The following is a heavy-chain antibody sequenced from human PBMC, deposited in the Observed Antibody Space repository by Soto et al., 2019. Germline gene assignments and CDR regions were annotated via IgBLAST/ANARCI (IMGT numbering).Heavy chain of an antibody. CDR1: GFSLRTSGVG. V-gene: IGHV2-5*01. CDR2: IYWNDDK. J-gene: IGHJ4*02. CDR3: AHRPSGWYLFDY. Sequence: GPTLVNPTQTLTLTCTFSGFSLRTSGVGVGWIRQPPGKALEWLALIYWNDDKRYSPSLKSRLTITKDTSKNQVVLTMTNMDPVDTATYYCAHRPSGWYLFDYWGQGTLVTVSS. D-gene: IGHD6-19*01.